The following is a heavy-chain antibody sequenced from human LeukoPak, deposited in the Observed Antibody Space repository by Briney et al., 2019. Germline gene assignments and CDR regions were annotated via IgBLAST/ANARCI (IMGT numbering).Heavy chain of an antibody. D-gene: IGHD3-10*01. CDR2: ISSSGSTI. CDR1: GFTFSDYY. V-gene: IGHV3-11*01. J-gene: IGHJ4*02. Sequence: GGSLRLSCAASGFTFSDYYMSWIRQAPGKGLEWVSYISSSGSTIYYADSVKGRFTISRDNAKNSLYLQMNSLRAEDTAVYYCARDTILYGSGSYYYYFDYWGQGTLVTVSS. CDR3: ARDTILYGSGSYYYYFDY.